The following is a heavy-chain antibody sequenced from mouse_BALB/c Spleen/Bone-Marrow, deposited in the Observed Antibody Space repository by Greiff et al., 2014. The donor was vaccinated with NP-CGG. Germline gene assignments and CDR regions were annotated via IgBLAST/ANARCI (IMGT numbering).Heavy chain of an antibody. J-gene: IGHJ3*01. Sequence: VQLQQSGAELVKPGASVKLSCTASGFNIKDTYMHWVKQGPEQGLEWIGRIDPANGNTKYDPKFQGKATITADTSSNTAYLQLSSLTSEDTAVYYCAPHYYGSSQFAYWGQGTLVTVSA. CDR2: IDPANGNT. CDR1: GFNIKDTY. CDR3: APHYYGSSQFAY. D-gene: IGHD1-1*01. V-gene: IGHV14-3*02.